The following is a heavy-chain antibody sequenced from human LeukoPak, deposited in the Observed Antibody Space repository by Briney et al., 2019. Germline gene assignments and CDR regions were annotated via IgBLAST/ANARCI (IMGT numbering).Heavy chain of an antibody. D-gene: IGHD3-10*01. Sequence: ASVKVSCKASGYTFTSYGISWVRQAPGQGLEWLGWISAYNGNTNYAQKLQGRVTTTTDTSTSTAYMELRSLRSDDTAVYYCARDVTGYYGSGSSNWGQGTLVTVSS. CDR1: GYTFTSYG. J-gene: IGHJ4*02. CDR2: ISAYNGNT. V-gene: IGHV1-18*01. CDR3: ARDVTGYYGSGSSN.